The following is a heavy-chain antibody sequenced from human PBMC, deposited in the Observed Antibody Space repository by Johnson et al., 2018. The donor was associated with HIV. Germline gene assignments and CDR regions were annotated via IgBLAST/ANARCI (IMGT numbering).Heavy chain of an antibody. CDR3: AREGYDSSGYSDAFDI. Sequence: VQLVESGGGLVQPGGSLRLSCAASGFTFSSYWMHWVRQAPGKGLVWVSRINSDGSSTSYADSVKGRFTISRDNAKNTLYLQMNSLRAEDTAVYYCAREGYDSSGYSDAFDIWGQGTTVTVSS. J-gene: IGHJ3*02. D-gene: IGHD3-22*01. V-gene: IGHV3-74*01. CDR2: INSDGSST. CDR1: GFTFSSYW.